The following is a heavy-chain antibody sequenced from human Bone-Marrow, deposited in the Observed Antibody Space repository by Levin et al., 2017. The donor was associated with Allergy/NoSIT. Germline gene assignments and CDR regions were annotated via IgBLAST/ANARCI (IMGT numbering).Heavy chain of an antibody. CDR1: GGSISHYY. J-gene: IGHJ4*02. Sequence: SQTLSLTCTVSGGSISHYYWSWIRQPPGKRLEWIGYIYYSGSTNYNPSLQSRVAISVDTSKNQFSLKLSPVTAADTAVYYCACISHYAAGSSDYDPRYYFDHWGQGALVIVSS. CDR2: IYYSGST. V-gene: IGHV4-59*01. D-gene: IGHD3-22*01. CDR3: ACISHYAAGSSDYDPRYYFDH.